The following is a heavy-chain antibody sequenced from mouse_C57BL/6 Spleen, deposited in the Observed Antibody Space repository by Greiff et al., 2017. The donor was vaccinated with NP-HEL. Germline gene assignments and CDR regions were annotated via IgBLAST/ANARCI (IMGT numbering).Heavy chain of an antibody. V-gene: IGHV2-2*01. CDR1: GFSLTSYG. D-gene: IGHD1-2*01. Sequence: QVQLQQSGPGLVQPSQSLSITCPVSGFSLTSYGVHWVRQSPGKGLEWLGVIWSGGSTDYNAAFISRLSISKDNSKSQVFFKMNSLQADDTAIYYCASLITTARDFDVWGTGTTVTVSS. CDR3: ASLITTARDFDV. CDR2: IWSGGST. J-gene: IGHJ1*03.